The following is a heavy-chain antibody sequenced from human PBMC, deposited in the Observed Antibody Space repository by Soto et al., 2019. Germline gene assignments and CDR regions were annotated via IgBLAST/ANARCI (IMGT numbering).Heavy chain of an antibody. V-gene: IGHV3-53*01. CDR3: ARALEGMAAAGVSRRYYYYYGMDV. J-gene: IGHJ6*02. D-gene: IGHD6-13*01. CDR2: IYSGGST. Sequence: GGSLRLSCAASGFTVSSNYMSWVRQAPGKGLEWVSVIYSGGSTYYADSVKGRFTISRDNSKNTLYLQMNSLRAEDTAVYYCARALEGMAAAGVSRRYYYYYGMDVWGQGTTVTVSS. CDR1: GFTVSSNY.